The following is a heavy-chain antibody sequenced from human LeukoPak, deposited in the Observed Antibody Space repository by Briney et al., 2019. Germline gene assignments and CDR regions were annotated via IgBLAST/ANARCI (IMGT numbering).Heavy chain of an antibody. CDR1: GYSFTSYD. CDR2: MSPRSGST. V-gene: IGHV1-8*01. Sequence: ASVTVSCKASGYSFTSYDINWVRQAPGQGPEWMGWMSPRSGSTGYAQKFQGRVAMTSDTSISTAYMELSRLTSDDTAVYYCARTPPNWGADYWGQGTLVTVSS. D-gene: IGHD7-27*01. CDR3: ARTPPNWGADY. J-gene: IGHJ4*02.